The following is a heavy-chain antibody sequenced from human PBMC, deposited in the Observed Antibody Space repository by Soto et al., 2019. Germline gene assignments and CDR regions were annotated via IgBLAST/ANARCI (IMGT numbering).Heavy chain of an antibody. CDR2: ISSNSRTI. J-gene: IGHJ4*02. CDR3: TRDGGGGDRSDF. D-gene: IGHD2-21*01. CDR1: GFAFDYCN. V-gene: IGHV3-48*02. Sequence: HPGGSLRLSCEASGFAFDYCNMNWVRQAPGKGLEWLSYISSNSRTIYYADSVKGRFTISRDNAKNSVYLQLYSLRDEDTAVYYCTRDGGGGDRSDFWGQGTLVTVSS.